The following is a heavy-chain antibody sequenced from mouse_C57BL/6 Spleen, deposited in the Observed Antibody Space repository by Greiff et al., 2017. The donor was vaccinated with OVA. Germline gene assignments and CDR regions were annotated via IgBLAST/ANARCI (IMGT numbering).Heavy chain of an antibody. CDR1: GYTFTSYW. D-gene: IGHD2-12*01. CDR3: ARDIVTTAY. V-gene: IGHV1-59*01. J-gene: IGHJ3*01. Sequence: VQLQQPGAELVRPGTSVKLSCKASGYTFTSYWMHWVKQRPGQGLEWIGVIDPSDSYTNYNQKFKGKATLTVDTSSSTAYMQLSSLTSEDSAVYYCARDIVTTAYWGQGTLVTVSA. CDR2: IDPSDSYT.